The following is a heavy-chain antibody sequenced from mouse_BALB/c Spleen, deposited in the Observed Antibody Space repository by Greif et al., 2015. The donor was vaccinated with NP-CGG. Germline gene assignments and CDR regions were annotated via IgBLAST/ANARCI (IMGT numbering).Heavy chain of an antibody. CDR1: GYTFTSYV. CDR3: ARQFITTATSLYYYAMDY. CDR2: IYPYNDGT. Sequence: EVQLQESGPELVKPGASAKMSCKASGYTFTSYVMHWVKQKPGQGLEWIGYIYPYNDGTKYNEKFKGKATLTSDKSSSTAYMELSSLTSEDSAVYYCARQFITTATSLYYYAMDYWGQGTSVTVSS. J-gene: IGHJ4*01. D-gene: IGHD1-2*01. V-gene: IGHV1-14*01.